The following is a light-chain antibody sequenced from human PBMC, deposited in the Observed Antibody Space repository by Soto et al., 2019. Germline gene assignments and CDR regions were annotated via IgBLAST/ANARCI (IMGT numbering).Light chain of an antibody. CDR2: GAS. J-gene: IGKJ4*01. CDR1: QSVSSSY. V-gene: IGKV3-20*01. Sequence: EIVLTQSPGTLSLSPGERATLSCRASQSVSSSYLAWYQQTPGQAPRLLIYGASSRATGIPDRFSGSGSGTDFTLTISRLEPEDFAVYYWQQYGSSPITFGGGTKVEIK. CDR3: QQYGSSPIT.